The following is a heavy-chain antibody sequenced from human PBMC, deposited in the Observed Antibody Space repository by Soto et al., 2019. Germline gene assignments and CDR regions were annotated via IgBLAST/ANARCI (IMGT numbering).Heavy chain of an antibody. CDR1: EFNFGGYA. Sequence: GGSLRLSCAASEFNFGGYAMHWVRQAPGKGLEWVALISYDENNKYYADSVKGRFTISRDNSKNTLFLQMNSLRPEDTAVHYCAKGISSSSSWQLFDYWGPGTLVTVSS. CDR3: AKGISSSSSWQLFDY. J-gene: IGHJ4*02. D-gene: IGHD6-13*01. CDR2: ISYDENNK. V-gene: IGHV3-30*18.